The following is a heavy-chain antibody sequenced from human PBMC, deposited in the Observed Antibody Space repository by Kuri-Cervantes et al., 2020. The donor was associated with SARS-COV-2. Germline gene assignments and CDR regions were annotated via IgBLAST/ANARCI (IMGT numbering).Heavy chain of an antibody. J-gene: IGHJ3*02. CDR2: IYPGDSDT. CDR1: GCSFTSYW. CDR3: ARLSGVVVVPAAIRPSPIDAFDI. D-gene: IGHD2-2*02. Sequence: GESLKISCKGSGCSFTSYWIGWVRQMPGKGLEWMGIIYPGDSDTRYSPSFQGQVTISADKSISTAYLQWSSLKASDTAMYYCARLSGVVVVPAAIRPSPIDAFDIWGQGTMVTVSS. V-gene: IGHV5-51*01.